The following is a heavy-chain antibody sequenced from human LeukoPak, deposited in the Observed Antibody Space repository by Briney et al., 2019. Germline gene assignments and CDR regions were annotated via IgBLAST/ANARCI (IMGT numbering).Heavy chain of an antibody. J-gene: IGHJ2*01. CDR2: IYYSGST. CDR3: ARLNPGWYFDL. V-gene: IGHV4-39*01. Sequence: SETLSLTCTVSGGSISSSSYYWGWIRQPPGKGLEWIGNIYYSGSTYYNPSLKGRVTISVDTSKNQFSLKLSSVTAADTAVYYCARLNPGWYFDLWGRGTLVTVSS. CDR1: GGSISSSSYY.